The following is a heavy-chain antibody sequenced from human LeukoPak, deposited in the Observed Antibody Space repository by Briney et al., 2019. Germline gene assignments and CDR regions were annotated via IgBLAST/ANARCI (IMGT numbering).Heavy chain of an antibody. CDR3: ARRTPLTYWFDR. CDR2: FYYSGST. Sequence: SETLSLTCTVSGGSISNYYWSWVRQPPGKGLEWIGYFYYSGSTNYNPSLKSRVTILVDTSKNQVSLKLSSVTAADTAVYYCARRTPLTYWFDRWGQGTLVTVSS. V-gene: IGHV4-59*01. CDR1: GGSISNYY. J-gene: IGHJ5*02.